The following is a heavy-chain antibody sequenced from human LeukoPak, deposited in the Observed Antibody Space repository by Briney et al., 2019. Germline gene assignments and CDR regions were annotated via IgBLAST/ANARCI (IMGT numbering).Heavy chain of an antibody. V-gene: IGHV1-69*05. D-gene: IGHD4-11*01. CDR2: VIPSFGTA. J-gene: IGHJ3*01. CDR1: GGTFRSYA. Sequence: SVKVSCKASGGTFRSYAISWVRQAPGQGLQWMGEVIPSFGTANYAQKFQGRVTITTDESTTIAYMELSSLRSDDTAVYYCARDPPGSATSRQVFDVWGQGTMVTVSS. CDR3: ARDPPGSATSRQVFDV.